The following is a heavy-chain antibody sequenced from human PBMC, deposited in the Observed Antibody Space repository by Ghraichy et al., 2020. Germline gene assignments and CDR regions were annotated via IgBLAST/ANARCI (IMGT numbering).Heavy chain of an antibody. D-gene: IGHD1-26*01. CDR1: GFTFSSYW. J-gene: IGHJ3*02. CDR2: INSDGSST. CDR3: ARDPKIYYMNDAFDI. Sequence: GGSLRLSCAASGFTFSSYWMHWVRQAPGKGLVWVSRINSDGSSTSYADSVKGRFTISRDNAKNTLYLQMNSLRAEDTAVYYCARDPKIYYMNDAFDIWGQGTMVTVSS. V-gene: IGHV3-74*01.